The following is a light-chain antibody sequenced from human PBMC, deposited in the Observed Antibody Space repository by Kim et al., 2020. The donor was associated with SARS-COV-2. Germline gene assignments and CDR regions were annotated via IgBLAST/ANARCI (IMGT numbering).Light chain of an antibody. J-gene: IGLJ1*01. CDR1: SSNIGTSFD. Sequence: RVTISSTGTSSNIGTSFDVHCYQQLPGSAPKLLIYANTNRPSGVPDRFSGSKSGTSASLAITGVQAEDEADYYCQSYDNSLSGYVFGTGTKVTVL. V-gene: IGLV1-40*01. CDR2: ANT. CDR3: QSYDNSLSGYV.